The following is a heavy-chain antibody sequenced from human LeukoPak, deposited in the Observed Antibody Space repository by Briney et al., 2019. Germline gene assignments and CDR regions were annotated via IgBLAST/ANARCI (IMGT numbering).Heavy chain of an antibody. CDR3: ATYINWVAGDV. J-gene: IGHJ6*02. Sequence: GGSLRLSCAASGFTFSESWMTWVRQVPGQGLEWVAHINHEGGGIQYVDSVKGRFTISGDNAKGSVYLQMNSLRAEDTAIYHCATYINWVAGDVWGQGTTVIVSS. D-gene: IGHD1-1*01. V-gene: IGHV3-7*01. CDR1: GFTFSESW. CDR2: INHEGGGI.